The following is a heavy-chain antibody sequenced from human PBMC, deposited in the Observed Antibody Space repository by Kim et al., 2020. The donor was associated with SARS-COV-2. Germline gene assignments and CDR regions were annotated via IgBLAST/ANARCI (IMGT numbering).Heavy chain of an antibody. CDR3: ARGGTVGSYSSSWYYYYGMDV. V-gene: IGHV1-69*13. D-gene: IGHD6-13*01. CDR1: GGTFSSYA. CDR2: IIPISGTA. J-gene: IGHJ6*02. Sequence: SVKVSCKASGGTFSSYAISWVRQAPGQGLEWMGGIIPISGTANYAQKFQGRVTITADESTSTAYMELSSLRSEDTAVYYCARGGTVGSYSSSWYYYYGMDVWGQGTTVTVSS.